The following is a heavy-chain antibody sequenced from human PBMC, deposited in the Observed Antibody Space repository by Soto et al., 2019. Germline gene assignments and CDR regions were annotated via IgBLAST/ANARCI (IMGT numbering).Heavy chain of an antibody. V-gene: IGHV1-46*03. Sequence: QVQLVQSGAEVKKPGASVKVSCKASGYTFTSYYMHWVRQAPGQGLEWMGIINPTGGSTSYAQKSQGRLPIARDPSTRTVYMELSSLRSVDTAVYYCARDYDRRGYCGFDYWGQGTLVTLSS. CDR1: GYTFTSYY. J-gene: IGHJ4*02. CDR2: INPTGGST. CDR3: ARDYDRRGYCGFDY. D-gene: IGHD3-22*01.